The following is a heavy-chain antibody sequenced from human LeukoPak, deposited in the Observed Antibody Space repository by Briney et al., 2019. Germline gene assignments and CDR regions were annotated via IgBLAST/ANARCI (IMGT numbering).Heavy chain of an antibody. CDR2: ISYSGST. D-gene: IGHD4-23*01. CDR1: GGSISTYY. V-gene: IGHV4-59*12. Sequence: SETLSLTCTVSGGSISTYYWSWIRQPPGRGLECIGYISYSGSTNYNPSLKSRVTISVDTSKSQFSLKLSSVTAADTAVYYCARDSGDYGGNSPWFDPWGQGTLVAVSS. CDR3: ARDSGDYGGNSPWFDP. J-gene: IGHJ5*02.